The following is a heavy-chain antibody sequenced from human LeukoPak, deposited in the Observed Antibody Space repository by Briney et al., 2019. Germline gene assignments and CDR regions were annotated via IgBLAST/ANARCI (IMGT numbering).Heavy chain of an antibody. CDR1: GGSISSGSYY. D-gene: IGHD3-22*01. CDR3: ARDTFYYYDSSGYYPDAFDI. V-gene: IGHV4-61*02. Sequence: PSETLSLTCTVSGGSISSGSYYWSWIRQPAGKGLEWIGRIYTSGNTNYNPSLKSRVTISVDTSKNQFSLKLSSVTAADTAVYYCARDTFYYYDSSGYYPDAFDIWGQGTMVTVSS. CDR2: IYTSGNT. J-gene: IGHJ3*02.